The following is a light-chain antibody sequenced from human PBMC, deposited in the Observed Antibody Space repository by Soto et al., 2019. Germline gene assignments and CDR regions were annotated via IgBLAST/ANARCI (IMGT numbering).Light chain of an antibody. V-gene: IGKV1-5*03. CDR1: QSISSW. Sequence: DIQMTQSPSTLSASVGDRVTITCRASQSISSWLAWYQQKPGKAPKLLIYKASSLESGVPSRFSGSGSGTEFTLTISRLEPEDFAVYYCQHYGSSLYTFGQGTKLEIK. CDR3: QHYGSSLYT. J-gene: IGKJ2*01. CDR2: KAS.